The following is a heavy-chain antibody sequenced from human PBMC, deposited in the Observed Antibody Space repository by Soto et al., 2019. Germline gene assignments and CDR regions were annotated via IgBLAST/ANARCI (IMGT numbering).Heavy chain of an antibody. D-gene: IGHD6-13*01. V-gene: IGHV4-39*01. CDR1: GGSISSSKYD. CDR2: IYYSGST. CDR3: ARQAVRHGSTWVYSYFDF. Sequence: PSETLSLACAVSGGSISSSKYDWGWIRQPPGKGLEWIGRIYYSGSTDYNPSLKSRVTISVDTSKNQLSLKLSSVSAADTAVYYCARQAVRHGSTWVYSYFDFPGQGP. J-gene: IGHJ4*02.